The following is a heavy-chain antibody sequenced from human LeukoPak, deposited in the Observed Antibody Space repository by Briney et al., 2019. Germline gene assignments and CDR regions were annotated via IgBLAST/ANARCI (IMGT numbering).Heavy chain of an antibody. Sequence: RSGGSLRLSCAASGFTFDDYGMSWVRQAPGKGLEWVSGINWNGGSTVYADSVKGRFTISRDNAKNSLYLQMNSLRAEDTALYYCARDRLYRSKPAAPDAFDIWGQGTMVTVSS. CDR3: ARDRLYRSKPAAPDAFDI. CDR1: GFTFDDYG. J-gene: IGHJ3*02. V-gene: IGHV3-20*04. CDR2: INWNGGST. D-gene: IGHD2-2*01.